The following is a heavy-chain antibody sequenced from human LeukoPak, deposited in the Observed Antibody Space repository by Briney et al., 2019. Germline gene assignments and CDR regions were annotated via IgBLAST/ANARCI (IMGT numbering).Heavy chain of an antibody. V-gene: IGHV3-30-3*01. D-gene: IGHD6-25*01. CDR1: GFTFSSYA. Sequence: PGRSLRLSCAASGFTFSSYAIHWVRQAPGKGLEWVAVISYDGSNKYYADSVKGRFTISRDNSKNTLYLQMNSLRAEDTAVYYCGRETGSAEGSKDFDYWGQEPLFTVSS. CDR2: ISYDGSNK. J-gene: IGHJ4*02. CDR3: GRETGSAEGSKDFDY.